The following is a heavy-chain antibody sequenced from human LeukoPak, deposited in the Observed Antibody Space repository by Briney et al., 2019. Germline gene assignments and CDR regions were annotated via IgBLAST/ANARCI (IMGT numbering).Heavy chain of an antibody. CDR3: ARTTEAHSWRTRYYDYYMDV. Sequence: SETLSLTCTVSGGSINNYYWSWIRQSPGKGLEWIGYIYYSGSTSYNPSLKSRVTISVDTSKNQFSLKLSSVTAADTAVYYCARTTEAHSWRTRYYDYYMDVWGKGTTVTVSS. CDR1: GGSINNYY. CDR2: IYYSGST. D-gene: IGHD6-13*01. J-gene: IGHJ6*03. V-gene: IGHV4-59*01.